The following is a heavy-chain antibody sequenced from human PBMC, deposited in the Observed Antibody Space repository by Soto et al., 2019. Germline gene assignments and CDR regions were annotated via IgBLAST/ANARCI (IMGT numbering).Heavy chain of an antibody. CDR2: ISAYNGNT. J-gene: IGHJ2*01. V-gene: IGHV1-18*01. Sequence: QVQLVQAGAEVKKPGASVKVSCKAYGYTFTSNGISWVRQSPGQGLEWMGWISAYNGNTNYAQKLPRRVTMTTDTSTSTAFMELRSLRSDDTAVYYCARDRLEQWLVNCYFDLWGRGTLVTVSS. CDR3: ARDRLEQWLVNCYFDL. CDR1: GYTFTSNG. D-gene: IGHD6-19*01.